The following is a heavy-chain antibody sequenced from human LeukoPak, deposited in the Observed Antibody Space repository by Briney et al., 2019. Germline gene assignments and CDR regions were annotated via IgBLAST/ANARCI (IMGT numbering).Heavy chain of an antibody. CDR1: GFSVSSYD. CDR2: IYRRGDT. J-gene: IGHJ3*02. D-gene: IGHD6-6*01. Sequence: GGSLRLSCAASGFSVSSYDLNWVRQAPGKGLEWVSVIYRRGDTDYADSVKGRFSVSRDSYGNTLYLQMNSLRGKDTAVYYCAKVYSARTYAFDMWGQGTVVSVSA. V-gene: IGHV3-53*01. CDR3: AKVYSARTYAFDM.